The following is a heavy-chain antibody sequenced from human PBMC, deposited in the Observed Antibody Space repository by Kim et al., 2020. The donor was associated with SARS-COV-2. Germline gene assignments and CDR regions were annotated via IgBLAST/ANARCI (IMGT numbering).Heavy chain of an antibody. CDR1: GFTFSSYA. V-gene: IGHV3-30-3*01. CDR2: ISYDGSNK. Sequence: GGSLRLSCAASGFTFSSYAMHWVRQAPGKGLEWVAVISYDGSNKYYADSVRGRFTISRDNSKNTLYLQMNSLRAEDTAVYYCARTDGSRGYYGMDVWGQGTTVTVSS. D-gene: IGHD3-10*01. J-gene: IGHJ6*02. CDR3: ARTDGSRGYYGMDV.